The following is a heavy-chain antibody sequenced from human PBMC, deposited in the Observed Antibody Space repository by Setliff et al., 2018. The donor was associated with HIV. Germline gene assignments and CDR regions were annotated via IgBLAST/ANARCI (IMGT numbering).Heavy chain of an antibody. V-gene: IGHV3-48*03. Sequence: GGSLRLSCAASGFTFSIYEMNWVRQAPGKGLEWVSYMTASGSTIYYADSVKGRFTVSRDNAKNSLYLQMNSLRVEDTAVYYCARNGGLEIGRAFDIWGQGTMVTVSS. D-gene: IGHD3-16*01. J-gene: IGHJ3*02. CDR1: GFTFSIYE. CDR2: MTASGSTI. CDR3: ARNGGLEIGRAFDI.